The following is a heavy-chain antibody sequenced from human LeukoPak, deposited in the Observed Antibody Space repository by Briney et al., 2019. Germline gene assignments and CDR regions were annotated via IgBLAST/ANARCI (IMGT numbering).Heavy chain of an antibody. CDR1: GFTFSSYA. CDR2: ISGSGGST. CDR3: ANTNRDDPRFSGYFDY. J-gene: IGHJ4*02. V-gene: IGHV3-23*01. D-gene: IGHD2-8*01. Sequence: PGGSLRLSCAASGFTFSSYAMSWVRQAPGKGLEWVSAISGSGGSTYYADSVKGRFTISRDNSKNTLCLQMNSLRAEDTAVYYCANTNRDDPRFSGYFDYWGQGTLVTVSS.